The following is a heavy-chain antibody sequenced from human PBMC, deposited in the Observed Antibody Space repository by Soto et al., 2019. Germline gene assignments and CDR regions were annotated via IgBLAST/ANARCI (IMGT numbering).Heavy chain of an antibody. CDR2: LTPISGAA. J-gene: IGHJ4*02. V-gene: IGHV1-69*01. D-gene: IGHD3-22*01. CDR3: ARHRLFYDSGSHSYVPYYFEN. Sequence: QVQLVQSGAEVQKPGSSVKVSCKASGGSFNGYAVSWVRQAPGRGLEWMGGLTPISGAATYAKNFQGRASVTADGSTTTAYLDLTSLTSEDTAIYFCARHRLFYDSGSHSYVPYYFENWGQGTLVSVSS. CDR1: GGSFNGYA.